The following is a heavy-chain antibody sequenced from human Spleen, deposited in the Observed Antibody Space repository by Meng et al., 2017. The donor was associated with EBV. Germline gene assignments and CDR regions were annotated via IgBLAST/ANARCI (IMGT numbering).Heavy chain of an antibody. D-gene: IGHD6-19*01. V-gene: IGHV4-39*01. CDR3: ARPFPSWQSPRLDPFGA. J-gene: IGHJ5*02. CDR1: GGSISSGSYF. CDR2: IFYSGST. Sequence: LQLQESGPGLVKPSETLSLTCTVSGGSISSGSYFWGWIRQPPGKGLEWIGSIFYSGSTYYNPSLKSRVTISLDTSKNQFSLRLTSVTAADTAVYYCARPFPSWQSPRLDPFGAWGQGTLVTVSS.